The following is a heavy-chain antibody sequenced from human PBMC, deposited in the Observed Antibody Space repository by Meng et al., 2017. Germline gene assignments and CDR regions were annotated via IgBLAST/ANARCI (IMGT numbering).Heavy chain of an antibody. CDR3: ARTRGGEVEFGYFDY. D-gene: IGHD3-10*01. J-gene: IGHJ4*02. V-gene: IGHV4-4*02. CDR1: GASISSGYW. Sequence: GSLRLSCAVSGASISSGYWWSWVRLPPGKGLEWIGETYHSGGTNYNPSLKSRVTISVDTSKNQFSLKLSSVAAADTAVYYCARTRGGEVEFGYFDYWGQGTLVTVSS. CDR2: TYHSGGT.